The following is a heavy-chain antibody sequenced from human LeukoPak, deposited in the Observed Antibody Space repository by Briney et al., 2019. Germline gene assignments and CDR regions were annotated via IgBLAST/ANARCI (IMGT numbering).Heavy chain of an antibody. CDR1: GFTFDDYG. CDR3: AKSMWGVVVVPAAIPVDAFDI. V-gene: IGHV3-20*04. CDR2: INWNGGST. D-gene: IGHD2-2*02. J-gene: IGHJ3*02. Sequence: GGSLRLSCAASGFTFDDYGMSWVRQAPGKGLEWVSGINWNGGSTGYADSVKGRFTISRDNAKNSLYLQMNSLRAEDTAVYYCAKSMWGVVVVPAAIPVDAFDIWGQGTMVTVSS.